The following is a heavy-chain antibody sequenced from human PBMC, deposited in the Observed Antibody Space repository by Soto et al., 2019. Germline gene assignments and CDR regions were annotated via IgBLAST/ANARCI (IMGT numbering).Heavy chain of an antibody. CDR2: ISASGGST. J-gene: IGHJ4*02. CDR3: AKNTLFGSGTKDY. D-gene: IGHD3-10*01. CDR1: GFTFSNYP. V-gene: IGHV3-23*01. Sequence: EVPLLESGGGLVQGGESLRLSCPASGFTFSNYPMSWVRQVPGQGLEWVSSISASGGSTYYADSVRGRFTISRDNSKNTLYLQMNILRAEDTAVYYCAKNTLFGSGTKDYWGQGTLVTVSS.